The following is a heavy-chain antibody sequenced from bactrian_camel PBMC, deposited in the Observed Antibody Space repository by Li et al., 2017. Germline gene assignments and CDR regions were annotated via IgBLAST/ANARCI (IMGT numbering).Heavy chain of an antibody. Sequence: VQLVESGGGLVQPGGSLRLSCVGSGFTFSSSEMNWVRQAPGKEREEVARIYFTGGSTNYPNSVKGRFAISRDHANNTLYLQLNSLKTVDTAMYYCANLGDYGLEAHWGQGTQVTVS. CDR3: ANLGDYGLEAH. CDR2: IYFTGGST. J-gene: IGHJ4*01. D-gene: IGHD5*01. CDR1: GFTFSSSE. V-gene: IGHV3S1*01.